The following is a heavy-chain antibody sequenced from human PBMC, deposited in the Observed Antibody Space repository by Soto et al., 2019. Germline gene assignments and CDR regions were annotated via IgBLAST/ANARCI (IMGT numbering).Heavy chain of an antibody. CDR3: ARGVTYYYDSSGYHFDY. D-gene: IGHD3-22*01. J-gene: IGHJ4*02. Sequence: EVQLVESGGGLVQPGGSLRLSSAASGFTVSSNYMSWVRQAPGKGLEWVSVIYSGGSTYYADSVKGRFTISRDNSKNTLYLQMNSLRAEDTAVYYCARGVTYYYDSSGYHFDYWGQGTLVTVSS. CDR2: IYSGGST. CDR1: GFTVSSNY. V-gene: IGHV3-66*01.